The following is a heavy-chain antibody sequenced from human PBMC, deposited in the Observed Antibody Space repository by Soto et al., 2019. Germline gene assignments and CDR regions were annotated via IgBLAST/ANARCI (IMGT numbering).Heavy chain of an antibody. Sequence: QVQLVQSGAEVKKPGSSVKVSCKASGGTFSSYAISWVRQAPGQGLEWMGGIIPIFGTANYAQKFQGRVTITADESXXTXYXXLSSLRSEDTAVYYCARESGCGGDCYYEPDWYFDLWGRGTLVTVSS. CDR1: GGTFSSYA. CDR2: IIPIFGTA. V-gene: IGHV1-69*12. J-gene: IGHJ2*01. D-gene: IGHD2-21*02. CDR3: ARESGCGGDCYYEPDWYFDL.